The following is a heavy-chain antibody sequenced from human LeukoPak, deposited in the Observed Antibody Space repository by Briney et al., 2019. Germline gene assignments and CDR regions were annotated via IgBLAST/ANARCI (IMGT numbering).Heavy chain of an antibody. D-gene: IGHD7-27*01. CDR2: IDSGGSGT. CDR1: GFIFSSYW. V-gene: IGHV3-74*01. CDR3: TTSLGPLTEY. Sequence: GGSLRLSCAASGFIFSSYWMHWVRQTPGKGLVWVSRIDSGGSGTSYADSVEGRFTISRDNAKNTLYLQMNSLRVEDTAVYYCTTSLGPLTEYWGQGTLVTVSS. J-gene: IGHJ4*02.